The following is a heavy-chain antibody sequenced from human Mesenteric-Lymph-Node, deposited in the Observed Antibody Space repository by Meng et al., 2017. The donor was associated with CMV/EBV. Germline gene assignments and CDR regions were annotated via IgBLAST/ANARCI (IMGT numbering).Heavy chain of an antibody. CDR2: IKQDGSEK. CDR1: GFTFSSYW. V-gene: IGHV3-7*01. Sequence: SLKISFSASGFTFSSYWMIWVRQAPGKGLEWVANIKQDGSEKHYVDSVKGRFTISRDNAKNSLDLQMKSLRAEDTAVYYCAREGNYFYYYVMDVWGQGTTVTVSS. CDR3: AREGNYFYYYVMDV. J-gene: IGHJ6*02.